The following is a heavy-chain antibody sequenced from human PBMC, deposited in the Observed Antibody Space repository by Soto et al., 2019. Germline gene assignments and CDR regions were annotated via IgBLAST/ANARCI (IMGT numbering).Heavy chain of an antibody. D-gene: IGHD4-17*01. J-gene: IGHJ4*02. V-gene: IGHV4-59*08. Sequence: SETLSLTCTVSGGSISSYYWSWIRQPPGKGLEWIGYIYYSGSTNYNPSLKSRVTISVDTSKNQFSLKLSSVTAADTAVYYCARIHTSGDLVFYYWGQGTLVTVS. CDR2: IYYSGST. CDR3: ARIHTSGDLVFYY. CDR1: GGSISSYY.